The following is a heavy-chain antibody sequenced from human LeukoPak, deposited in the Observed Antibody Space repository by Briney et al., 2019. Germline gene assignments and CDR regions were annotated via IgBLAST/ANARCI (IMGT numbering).Heavy chain of an antibody. CDR2: ISWNSGII. CDR3: TKDSVAMVTTSDY. D-gene: IGHD5-18*01. CDR1: GFTFHDYA. V-gene: IGHV3-9*01. Sequence: GGSLRLSCAASGFTFHDYAMHWGRHAPGKGLEWVSGISWNSGIIGYADSVKGRFTTSRDNAKNSLYLQMNSLRPEDTALYYCTKDSVAMVTTSDYWGQGTLVTVSS. J-gene: IGHJ4*02.